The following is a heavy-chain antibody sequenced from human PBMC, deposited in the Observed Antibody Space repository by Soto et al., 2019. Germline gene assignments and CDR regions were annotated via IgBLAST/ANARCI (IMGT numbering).Heavy chain of an antibody. D-gene: IGHD3-22*01. Sequence: GESLKISCKGSGYSFTSYWISWVRQMPGKGLEWMGRIDPSDSYTNYSPSFQGHVTISADKSISTAYLQWSSLKASDTAMYYCARHNHYYDSSGYHQDYWGQGTLVTVS. CDR1: GYSFTSYW. J-gene: IGHJ4*02. V-gene: IGHV5-10-1*01. CDR2: IDPSDSYT. CDR3: ARHNHYYDSSGYHQDY.